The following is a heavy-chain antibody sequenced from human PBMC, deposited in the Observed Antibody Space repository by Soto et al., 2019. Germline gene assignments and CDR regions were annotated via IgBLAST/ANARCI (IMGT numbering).Heavy chain of an antibody. Sequence: PGESLKISCKGSGYSFTSYWIGWVRQMPGKGLEWMGIIYPGDSDTRYSPSFQGQVTISADKSISTAYLQWSSLKASDTAMYYRARLGGEDTAMGLSYYYYYMDVWGKGTTVTVSS. V-gene: IGHV5-51*01. CDR3: ARLGGEDTAMGLSYYYYYMDV. CDR2: IYPGDSDT. D-gene: IGHD5-18*01. CDR1: GYSFTSYW. J-gene: IGHJ6*03.